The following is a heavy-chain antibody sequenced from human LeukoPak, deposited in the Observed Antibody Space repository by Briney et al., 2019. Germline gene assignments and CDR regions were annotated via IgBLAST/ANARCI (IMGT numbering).Heavy chain of an antibody. CDR1: GGSFSGYY. V-gene: IGHV4-34*01. CDR2: INHSGST. D-gene: IGHD3-22*01. Sequence: KPSETLSLTCAVYGGSFSGYYWSWIRQPPGKGLEWIGEINHSGSTNYNPSLKSRVTISVDTSKNQLSLKLSSVTAADTAVYYCAREPQVQGYYYDSSPPFDAFDIWGQGTMVTVSS. CDR3: AREPQVQGYYYDSSPPFDAFDI. J-gene: IGHJ3*02.